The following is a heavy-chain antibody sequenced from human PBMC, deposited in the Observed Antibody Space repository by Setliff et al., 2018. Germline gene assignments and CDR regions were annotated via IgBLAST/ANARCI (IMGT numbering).Heavy chain of an antibody. CDR1: GDSIARSYLY. V-gene: IGHV4-39*01. D-gene: IGHD1-26*01. J-gene: IGHJ5*01. CDR3: ASRRTGPGGWFDY. CDR2: MYYSGKT. Sequence: PSETLSLTCTVSGDSIARSYLYWGWIRQPPGKGLEWIATMYYSGKTFYIPSLQNRVTISADTSKNQFSLKLTSVTAADTAIYYCASRRTGPGGWFDYWGQGTLVTVSS.